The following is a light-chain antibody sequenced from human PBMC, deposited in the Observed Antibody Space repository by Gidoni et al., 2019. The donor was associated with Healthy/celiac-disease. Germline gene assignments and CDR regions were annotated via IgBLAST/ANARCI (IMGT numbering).Light chain of an antibody. CDR2: DVS. J-gene: IGLJ2*01. CDR1: SSDVGGYNY. CDR3: SSYTSSSTPVV. V-gene: IGLV2-14*03. Sequence: QSALPQPASVSGSPGPSITISCTGTSSDVGGYNYVSWYQQHPGKAPKLMIYDVSNRPSGVSKRFSGSKSGNTASLTISGLQAEDEADYYCSSYTSSSTPVVFGGGTKLTVL.